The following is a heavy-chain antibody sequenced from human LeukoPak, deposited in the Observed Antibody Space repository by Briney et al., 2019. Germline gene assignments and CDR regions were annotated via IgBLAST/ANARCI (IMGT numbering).Heavy chain of an antibody. CDR1: GGSISSSSYY. J-gene: IGHJ3*02. D-gene: IGHD3-3*01. V-gene: IGHV4-39*01. CDR3: ASTSYYDFWSGLENPRAFDI. CDR2: IYYSGST. Sequence: SETLSLTCTVSGGSISSSSYYWGCIRQPPGKGLEWIGSIYYSGSTYYNPSLKSRVTISVDTSKNQFSLKLSSVTAADTAVYYCASTSYYDFWSGLENPRAFDIWGQGTMVTVSS.